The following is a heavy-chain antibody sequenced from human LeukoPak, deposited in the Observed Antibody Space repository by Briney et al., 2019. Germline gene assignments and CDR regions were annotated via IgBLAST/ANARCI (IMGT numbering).Heavy chain of an antibody. CDR1: GFTFSSYA. J-gene: IGHJ4*02. CDR2: ISASGYST. V-gene: IGHV3-23*01. D-gene: IGHD1-7*01. CDR3: AKDVYNWNFYFDY. Sequence: XGSLRLSCAASGFTFSSYAMSWVRQAPGKGLEWVSAISASGYSTYYADSVKGRFTISRDNSKKTLYLQMNSLRAEDTAIFYCAKDVYNWNFYFDYWGQGTLVTVSS.